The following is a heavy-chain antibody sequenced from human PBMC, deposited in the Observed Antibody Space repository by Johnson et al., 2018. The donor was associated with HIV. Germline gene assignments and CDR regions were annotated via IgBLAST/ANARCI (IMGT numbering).Heavy chain of an antibody. CDR3: ARAFETYSSSWSDAFDI. Sequence: EVQLVESGGGLVQPGGSLRLSCAASAFTVSCNCMSWVRQAPGKGLDWVSVIYSGGSTYYADSVKGRVSISRDNAKNSLYLQMNSLRAEDTALYYCARAFETYSSSWSDAFDIWGQGTMVTVSS. V-gene: IGHV3-66*01. CDR1: AFTVSCNC. CDR2: IYSGGST. D-gene: IGHD6-13*01. J-gene: IGHJ3*02.